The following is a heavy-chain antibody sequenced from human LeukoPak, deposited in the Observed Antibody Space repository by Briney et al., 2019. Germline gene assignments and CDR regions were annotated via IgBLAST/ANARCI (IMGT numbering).Heavy chain of an antibody. V-gene: IGHV4-34*01. CDR2: INHSGST. D-gene: IGHD3-3*01. J-gene: IGHJ3*02. CDR1: GGSFSGYY. Sequence: PSETLSLTCAVYGGSFSGYYWSWIRQPPGKGLEWIGEINHSGSTNYNPSLKSRVTISVDTSKNQFSLKLSSVTAADTDVYYCARVCGHGYYDFWSGYTKRTNAFDIWSQGTMVTVSS. CDR3: ARVCGHGYYDFWSGYTKRTNAFDI.